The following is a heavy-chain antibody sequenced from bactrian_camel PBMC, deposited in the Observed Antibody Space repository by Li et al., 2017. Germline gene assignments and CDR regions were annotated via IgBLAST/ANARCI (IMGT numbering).Heavy chain of an antibody. CDR3: VKDLWGEDY. CDR1: GFAFRAAS. CDR2: NRKFDGNT. V-gene: IGHV3S42*01. Sequence: VQLVESGGGLVQPGGSLRLSCTASGFAFRAASITWVRQAPGKGLEWVANRKFDGNTRYSDSVTGRFTVSSDRASNTVLLQMNSLKTEDTAMYYCVKDLWGEDYWGQGTQVTVS. J-gene: IGHJ4*01. D-gene: IGHD3*01.